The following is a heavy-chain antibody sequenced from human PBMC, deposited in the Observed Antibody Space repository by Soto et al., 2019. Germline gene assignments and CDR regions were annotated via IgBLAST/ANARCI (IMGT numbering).Heavy chain of an antibody. CDR3: ATPIVAIY. CDR2: INAGNGNT. CDR1: GYTFTSYA. J-gene: IGHJ4*02. D-gene: IGHD5-12*01. Sequence: QVQLVQSGAEVKKPGASVKVSCKASGYTFTSYAIHWVRQAPGQRLEWMGWINAGNGNTKYSQKFQGRVIITRDTSAGTAYMELRSLRSEDTAVYYCATPIVAIYWGQGTLVTVSS. V-gene: IGHV1-3*01.